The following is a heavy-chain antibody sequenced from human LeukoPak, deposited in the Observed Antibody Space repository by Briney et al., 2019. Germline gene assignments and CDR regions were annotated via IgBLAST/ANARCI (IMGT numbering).Heavy chain of an antibody. D-gene: IGHD1-7*01. CDR1: GFTFSSYA. CDR2: ISSSSSYI. Sequence: GGSLRLSCVASGFTFSSYAMSWVRQAAGKGLEWVSSISSSSSYIYYADSVKGRFTISRDNAKNSLYLQMNSLRAEDTAVYYCAGTELELRALFDYWGQGTLVTVSS. V-gene: IGHV3-21*01. J-gene: IGHJ4*02. CDR3: AGTELELRALFDY.